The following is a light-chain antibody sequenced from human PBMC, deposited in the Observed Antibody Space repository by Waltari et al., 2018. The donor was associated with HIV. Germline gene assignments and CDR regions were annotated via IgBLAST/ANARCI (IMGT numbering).Light chain of an antibody. V-gene: IGKV1-39*01. CDR1: HNINSY. CDR3: QQSSTVPRT. Sequence: DIRMTQSPGSLSASVGDRFTITCRASHNINSYLNWYHQKPGKAPKLLIYGASSLHSGVPSRFSGSGSGTDFTLTISSLQPEDFGTYYCQQSSTVPRTFGQGTKVEIK. CDR2: GAS. J-gene: IGKJ1*01.